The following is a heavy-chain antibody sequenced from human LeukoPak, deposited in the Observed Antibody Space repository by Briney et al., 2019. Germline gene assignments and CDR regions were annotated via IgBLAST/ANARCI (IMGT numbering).Heavy chain of an antibody. CDR3: ATNGRFGELDH. J-gene: IGHJ4*02. CDR1: GFNVSGTD. D-gene: IGHD3-10*01. CDR2: IYSGGSI. V-gene: IGHV3-53*01. Sequence: GGSLRLSCAVSGFNVSGTDMNWVRQAPGKGLEWVSVIYSGGSIYYVDFVKGRFTISRDNSKNIVYLQMSSLRGDDTAMYYCATNGRFGELDHWGQGALVTVSS.